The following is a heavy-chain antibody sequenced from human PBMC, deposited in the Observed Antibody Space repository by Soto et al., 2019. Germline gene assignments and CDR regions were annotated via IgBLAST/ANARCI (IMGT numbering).Heavy chain of an antibody. D-gene: IGHD6-25*01. V-gene: IGHV3-23*01. CDR2: ISGGGPPT. CDR1: GFTFSSYG. J-gene: IGHJ4*02. CDR3: AIRTYSTGWYYLDL. Sequence: EVQMLESGGGLVQPGGSLRLSCTGSGFTFSSYGMSWVRQTPGKGLEWVSGISGGGPPTYYADSVRGRFTISRDNSKNTLYLQMNSLRAEDTAVYYCAIRTYSTGWYYLDLCGRGTLVTVSA.